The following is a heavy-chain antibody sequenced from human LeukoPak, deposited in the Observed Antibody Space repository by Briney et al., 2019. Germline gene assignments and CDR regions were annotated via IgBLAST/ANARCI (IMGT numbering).Heavy chain of an antibody. CDR3: AKDYSKTSYYGSGTYYRPNWFDP. V-gene: IGHV3-7*01. Sequence: EPGGSLRLSCAVSGFTFSRCTMNWVRQAPGKGLEWVADIKQDGSEKYYVDSVKGRFTISRDNSKNTLYLQMNSLRAEDTAVYYCAKDYSKTSYYGSGTYYRPNWFDPWGQGTLVTVSS. D-gene: IGHD3-10*01. CDR2: IKQDGSEK. J-gene: IGHJ5*02. CDR1: GFTFSRCT.